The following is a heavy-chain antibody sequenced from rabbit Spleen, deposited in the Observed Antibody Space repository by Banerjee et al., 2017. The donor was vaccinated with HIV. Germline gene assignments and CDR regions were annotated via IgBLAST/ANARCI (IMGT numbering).Heavy chain of an antibody. CDR1: GFSFSSGYD. Sequence: QSLEESGGGLVKPGASLTLTCKASGFSFSSGYDMCWVRQAPGKGLEWVACAYAGSSDSTYSATWAKGRFTISKTSSTTVTLQMTSLTAADTATYFCARDAATSFSTYGMDLWGPGTLVTVS. CDR2: AYAGSSDST. J-gene: IGHJ6*01. D-gene: IGHD8-1*01. V-gene: IGHV1S40*01. CDR3: ARDAATSFSTYGMDL.